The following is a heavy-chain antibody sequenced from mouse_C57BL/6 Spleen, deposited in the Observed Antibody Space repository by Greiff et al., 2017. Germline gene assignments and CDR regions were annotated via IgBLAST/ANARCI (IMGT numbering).Heavy chain of an antibody. Sequence: VQVVESGAELVKPGASVKISCKASGYAFSSYWMNWVKQRPGKGLEWIGQIYPGDGDTNYNGKFKGKATLTADKSSSTAYMQLSSLTSEDSAVYFCARGELGRGYFDYWGQGTTLTVSS. CDR1: GYAFSSYW. J-gene: IGHJ2*01. CDR2: IYPGDGDT. CDR3: ARGELGRGYFDY. D-gene: IGHD4-1*01. V-gene: IGHV1-80*01.